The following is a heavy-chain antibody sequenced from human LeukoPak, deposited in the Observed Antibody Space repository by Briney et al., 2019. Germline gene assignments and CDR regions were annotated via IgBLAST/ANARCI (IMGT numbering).Heavy chain of an antibody. Sequence: SETLSLTCTVSGGSISSYYWSWIRQPPGKGLEWIGYIYYSGSTNYNPSLKSRVTISVDTSKNQFSLKLSSVTAADTAVYYCARALRDWGSISTYYFDYWGQGTLVTVSS. CDR1: GGSISSYY. CDR3: ARALRDWGSISTYYFDY. J-gene: IGHJ4*02. D-gene: IGHD7-27*01. V-gene: IGHV4-59*01. CDR2: IYYSGST.